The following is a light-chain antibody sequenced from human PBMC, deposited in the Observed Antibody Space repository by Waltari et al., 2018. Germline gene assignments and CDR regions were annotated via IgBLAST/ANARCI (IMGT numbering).Light chain of an antibody. Sequence: DIQMTQSPSSLSASVGDTVTITCRASQSISNWLAWYQQKPGKAPKLLIYKASSLQSGVPSRFSGSGSGTDFTLTISSLQPEDFATYYCLQYNSSPPWTFGQGTKVEIK. CDR2: KAS. V-gene: IGKV1-12*01. J-gene: IGKJ1*01. CDR1: QSISNW. CDR3: LQYNSSPPWT.